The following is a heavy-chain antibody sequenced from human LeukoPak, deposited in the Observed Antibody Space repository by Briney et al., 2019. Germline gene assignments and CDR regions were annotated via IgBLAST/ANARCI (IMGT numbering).Heavy chain of an antibody. CDR3: ARDLHGVVPAADDAFDI. V-gene: IGHV3-53*01. J-gene: IGHJ3*02. Sequence: GGSLRLSCAASGFDVSRNYMNWVRQAPGKGLEWVSAIYSGGNIYYADSVKGRFTISRDNAKNSLYLQMNSLRAEDTAVYYCARDLHGVVPAADDAFDIWGQGTTVTVSS. D-gene: IGHD2-2*01. CDR1: GFDVSRNY. CDR2: IYSGGNI.